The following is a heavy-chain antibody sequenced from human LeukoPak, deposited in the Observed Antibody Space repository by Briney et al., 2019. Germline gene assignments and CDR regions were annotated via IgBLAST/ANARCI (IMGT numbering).Heavy chain of an antibody. Sequence: GGSLRLSCAASEFTFSSFEMNWVRQAPGKGLEWLSYITDGGSTIYYADSVKGRFTISRDNAKNSLYLQMNSLRAEDTAVYYCARGIVSGTRIDYWGQGTLVTVSS. V-gene: IGHV3-48*03. CDR3: ARGIVSGTRIDY. CDR1: EFTFSSFE. CDR2: ITDGGSTI. J-gene: IGHJ4*02. D-gene: IGHD6-19*01.